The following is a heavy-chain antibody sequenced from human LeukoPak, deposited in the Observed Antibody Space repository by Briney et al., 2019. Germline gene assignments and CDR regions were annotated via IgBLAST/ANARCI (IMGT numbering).Heavy chain of an antibody. V-gene: IGHV4-38-2*02. CDR2: IYHSGST. CDR1: GGSISSGYY. D-gene: IGHD3-22*01. CDR3: ARPPYYDSSGYRDY. Sequence: SETLSLTCTVSGGSISSGYYWGWIRQPPGKGLEWIGSIYHSGSTYYNPSLKSRVTISVDTSKNQFSLKLSSVTAADTAVYYCARPPYYDSSGYRDYWGQGTLVTVSS. J-gene: IGHJ4*02.